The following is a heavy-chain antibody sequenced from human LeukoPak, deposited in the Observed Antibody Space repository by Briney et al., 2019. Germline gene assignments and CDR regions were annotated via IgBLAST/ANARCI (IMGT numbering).Heavy chain of an antibody. CDR1: GYTFTSYA. V-gene: IGHV1-3*01. CDR3: ARSYDYDDYVEAGMDV. D-gene: IGHD4-17*01. Sequence: ASVKVSCKASGYTFTSYAMHWVRQAPGQRLEWMGWINAGNGNTKYSQKFQGRVTIARDTSASTAYMELSSLRSEDTAVYYCARSYDYDDYVEAGMDVWGQGTTVTVSS. J-gene: IGHJ6*02. CDR2: INAGNGNT.